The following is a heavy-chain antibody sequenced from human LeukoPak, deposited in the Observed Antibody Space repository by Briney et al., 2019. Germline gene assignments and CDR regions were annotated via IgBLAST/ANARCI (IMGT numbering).Heavy chain of an antibody. CDR2: IYYSGST. D-gene: IGHD3-22*01. CDR1: GGSISSYY. CDR3: ASGKYYYDSSDHYYVDY. J-gene: IGHJ4*02. Sequence: PSETLSPTCTVSGGSISSYYWSWIRQPPGKGLEWIGYIYYSGSTNYNPSLKSRVTISVDTSKNQFSLKLSSVTAADTAVYYCASGKYYYDSSDHYYVDYWGQGTLVTVSS. V-gene: IGHV4-59*01.